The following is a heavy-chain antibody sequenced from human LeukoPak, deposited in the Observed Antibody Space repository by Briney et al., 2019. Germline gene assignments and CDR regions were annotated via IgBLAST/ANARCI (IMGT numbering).Heavy chain of an antibody. J-gene: IGHJ4*02. CDR1: GGTFSSYA. V-gene: IGHV1-69*01. Sequence: SVKVSCKASGGTFSSYAISWVRQAPGQGLEWMGGIIPIFGTANYAQKFQGRVTITADESTSTAYMELSSLRSEDTAVYYCARALGGGSSSWYTYYFDYWGQGTLVTVSS. CDR2: IIPIFGTA. CDR3: ARALGGGSSSWYTYYFDY. D-gene: IGHD6-13*01.